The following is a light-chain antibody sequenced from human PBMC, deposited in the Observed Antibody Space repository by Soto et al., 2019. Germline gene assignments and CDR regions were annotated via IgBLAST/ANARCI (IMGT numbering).Light chain of an antibody. J-gene: IGLJ1*01. V-gene: IGLV2-14*01. Sequence: QSVLTQPASVSGSPGQSITISCTGTSSDIGNYNYVSWYQQHPGKAPKLMIYEVSNRPSGVSNRFSGSKSGNTASLTISGLQAEDEADYYCSSYTSSSTLNYVFGTGTKVTGL. CDR2: EVS. CDR3: SSYTSSSTLNYV. CDR1: SSDIGNYNY.